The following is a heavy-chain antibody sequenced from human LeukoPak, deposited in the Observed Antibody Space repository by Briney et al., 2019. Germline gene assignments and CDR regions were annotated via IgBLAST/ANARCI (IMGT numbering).Heavy chain of an antibody. CDR3: ASNGDHEMMDYYYYYYMDV. V-gene: IGHV1-69*05. CDR1: GGTFSSYA. Sequence: SVKVSCKASGGTFSSYAISWVRQAPGQGLEWMGWIIPIFGTANYAQKFQGRVTITTDESTSTAYMELSSLRSEDTAVYYCASNGDHEMMDYYYYYYMDVWGKGTTVTVSS. D-gene: IGHD2-21*02. J-gene: IGHJ6*03. CDR2: IIPIFGTA.